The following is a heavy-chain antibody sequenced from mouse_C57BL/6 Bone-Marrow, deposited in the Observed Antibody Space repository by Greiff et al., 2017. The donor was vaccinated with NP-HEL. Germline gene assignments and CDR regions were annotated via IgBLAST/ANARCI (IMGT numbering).Heavy chain of an antibody. D-gene: IGHD1-1*01. CDR3: AREYYGSSYESYFDY. V-gene: IGHV1-84*01. CDR1: GYTFTDYY. Sequence: QVQLQQSGPELVKPGASVKISCKASGYTFTDYYINWVKQRPGQGLEWIGWIYPGSGNTKYTEKFKGKATLTVDTSSSTAYMQLSSLTSEDSAVYYCAREYYGSSYESYFDYWGQGTTLTVSS. J-gene: IGHJ2*01. CDR2: IYPGSGNT.